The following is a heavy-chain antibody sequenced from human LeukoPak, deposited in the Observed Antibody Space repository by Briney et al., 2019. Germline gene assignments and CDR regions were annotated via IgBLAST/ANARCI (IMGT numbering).Heavy chain of an antibody. V-gene: IGHV1-69*13. Sequence: SVKVSCKASGGTFSSYAISWVRQAPGQGLEWMGGIIPIFGTANYAQKFQGRVTITADESTSTAYMELSSLRSEDTAVYYCARVPGGLRFLEWLSDNWFDPWGQGTLVTVSS. CDR1: GGTFSSYA. J-gene: IGHJ5*02. D-gene: IGHD3-3*01. CDR3: ARVPGGLRFLEWLSDNWFDP. CDR2: IIPIFGTA.